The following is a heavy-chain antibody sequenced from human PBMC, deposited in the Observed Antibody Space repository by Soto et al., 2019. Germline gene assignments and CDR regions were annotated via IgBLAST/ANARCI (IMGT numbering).Heavy chain of an antibody. CDR1: GFTFRDYH. D-gene: IGHD3-9*01. J-gene: IGHJ4*02. Sequence: QVLLVQSGGGWIKPGGSLRLSCAASGFTFRDYHTNLILQTPGTGLEWVARMSGGGSAVWYADSVKGRFTISRDNANDSPLLQMSSLRVDDTAVYYCARERLALRSYDYWGQGTLVTVSS. CDR2: MSGGGSAV. CDR3: ARERLALRSYDY. V-gene: IGHV3-11*01.